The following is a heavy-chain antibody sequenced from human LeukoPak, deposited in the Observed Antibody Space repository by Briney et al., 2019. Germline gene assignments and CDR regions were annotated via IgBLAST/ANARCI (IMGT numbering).Heavy chain of an antibody. CDR1: GFTFSSYA. D-gene: IGHD6-6*01. CDR2: ISGSGGST. J-gene: IGHJ4*02. CDR3: ARFSASILSDFEY. V-gene: IGHV3-23*01. Sequence: GGSLRLSCGASGFTFSSYAMSWVRRAPGKGLEWVSAISGSGGSTYYADSVKGRFTISRDNSKNTLYLQMNSLRAEDTAVYYCARFSASILSDFEYWGQGTLVTVSS.